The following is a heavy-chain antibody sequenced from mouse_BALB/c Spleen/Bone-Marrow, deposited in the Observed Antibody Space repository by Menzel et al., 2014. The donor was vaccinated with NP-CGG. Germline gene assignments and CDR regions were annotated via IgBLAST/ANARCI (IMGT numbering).Heavy chain of an antibody. CDR2: IWAGGST. D-gene: IGHD1-1*01. J-gene: IGHJ3*01. CDR3: ARYYGSSDSWFAY. Sequence: VTLVESGPGPVAPSQSLSITCTVSGFSLSNYGVHWVRQPPGKGLEWLGVIWAGGSTNYNSALMSRLSINKDNFKSQVFLKMNSLQPDDTAMYYCARYYGSSDSWFAYWGQGTLVTASA. CDR1: GFSLSNYG. V-gene: IGHV2-9*02.